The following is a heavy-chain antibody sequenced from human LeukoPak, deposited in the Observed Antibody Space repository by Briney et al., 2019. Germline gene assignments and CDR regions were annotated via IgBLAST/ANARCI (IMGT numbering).Heavy chain of an antibody. CDR2: INTDGSST. CDR3: AKAKITLIVVANPNSGALDI. V-gene: IGHV3-74*01. Sequence: GGSLRLSCAASGFTFSSYWMHWVRQAPGKGLVWVSRINTDGSSTDYADSVKGRFTISRDNAKNTLYLQMNSLRAEDTALYYCAKAKITLIVVANPNSGALDIWGQGTMVTVSS. J-gene: IGHJ3*02. CDR1: GFTFSSYW. D-gene: IGHD3-22*01.